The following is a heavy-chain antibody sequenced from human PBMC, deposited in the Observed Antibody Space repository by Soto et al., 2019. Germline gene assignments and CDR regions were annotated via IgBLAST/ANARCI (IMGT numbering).Heavy chain of an antibody. CDR2: ISYDGSNK. D-gene: IGHD1-26*01. CDR1: GFTFSSYA. CDR3: ARGYGASGEYYYYGMDV. V-gene: IGHV3-30-3*01. Sequence: PGGSLRLSCAASGFTFSSYAMHWVRQAPGKGLEWVAVISYDGSNKYYADSVKGRFTISRDNSKNTLYLQMNSLRAEDTAVYYCARGYGASGEYYYYGMDVWGQGTTVTVSS. J-gene: IGHJ6*02.